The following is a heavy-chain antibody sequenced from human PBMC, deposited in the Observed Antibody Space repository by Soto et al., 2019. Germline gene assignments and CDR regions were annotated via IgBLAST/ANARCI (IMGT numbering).Heavy chain of an antibody. V-gene: IGHV1-18*01. D-gene: IGHD2-8*02. Sequence: ASVKVSCKSSGYNFVSFGFSWVRQAPGQGLEWMGWITPDNGITNYAQKFQGRATMTTDTSTSTAYIAVSSLRFDYTAAYYCGRLAPCAGGTCYFLALDVWGQGVLVTVS. CDR2: ITPDNGIT. CDR3: GRLAPCAGGTCYFLALDV. CDR1: GYNFVSFG. J-gene: IGHJ4*02.